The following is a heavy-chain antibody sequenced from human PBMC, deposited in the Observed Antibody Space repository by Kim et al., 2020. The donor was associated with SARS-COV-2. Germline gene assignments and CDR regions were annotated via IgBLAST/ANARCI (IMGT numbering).Heavy chain of an antibody. J-gene: IGHJ4*02. D-gene: IGHD1-26*01. CDR1: GFTFSDYF. V-gene: IGHV3-72*01. Sequence: GGSLRLSCVASGFTFSDYFMDWVHQAPGKGLEWLGRSRNKANSYATEYAASVKGRFTISRDDSENSLYLQMNSLKTEDTAVYYCARDEIGSYKYWGQGTLVTVSS. CDR3: ARDEIGSYKY. CDR2: SRNKANSYAT.